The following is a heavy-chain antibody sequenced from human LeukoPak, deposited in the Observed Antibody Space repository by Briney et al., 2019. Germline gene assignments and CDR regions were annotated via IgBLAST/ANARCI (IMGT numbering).Heavy chain of an antibody. CDR3: ARGLLSFMRSDYSNYWDNWFDP. CDR1: GFTVSSYY. Sequence: GGSLRLSCAASGFTVSSYYMNWVRQAPGKELEWVSVIYTGGGRYYADSVRGRFTISRDTSKNMVFLQMNSLRSEDTAVYYCARGLLSFMRSDYSNYWDNWFDPWGQGTLVTVSS. V-gene: IGHV3-53*05. J-gene: IGHJ5*02. CDR2: IYTGGGR. D-gene: IGHD4-11*01.